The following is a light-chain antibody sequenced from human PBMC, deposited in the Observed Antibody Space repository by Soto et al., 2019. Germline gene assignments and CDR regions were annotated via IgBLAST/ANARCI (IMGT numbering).Light chain of an antibody. Sequence: EIVLTQSPGTLSLSPGERATLSCRASQSFSSFLAWYQQKPGQAPRLLIYGVSSRATGIPDRFSGSGSGTDFTLTVSSLEPEDFAVYYCHQFASSPQTFGQGTKVEIK. CDR2: GVS. J-gene: IGKJ1*01. CDR1: QSFSSF. CDR3: HQFASSPQT. V-gene: IGKV3-20*01.